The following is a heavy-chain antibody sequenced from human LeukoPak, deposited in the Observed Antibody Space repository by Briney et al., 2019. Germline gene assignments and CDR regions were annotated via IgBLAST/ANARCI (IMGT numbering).Heavy chain of an antibody. CDR1: GFTFSSYW. CDR2: ISYDGINK. J-gene: IGHJ3*02. D-gene: IGHD6-13*01. CDR3: ARGGVYSSSWYAFDI. V-gene: IGHV3-30*03. Sequence: PGGSLRLSCAASGFTFSSYWMSWVRQAPGKGLEWVAFISYDGINKYYADSMEGRFTISRDDSKNTLYLQMNSLRTEDTAVYYCARGGVYSSSWYAFDIWGQGTMVTVSS.